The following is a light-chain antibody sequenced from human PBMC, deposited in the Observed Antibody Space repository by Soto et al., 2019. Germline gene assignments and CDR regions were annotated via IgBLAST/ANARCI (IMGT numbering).Light chain of an antibody. V-gene: IGLV1-44*01. J-gene: IGLJ1*01. CDR1: NSNIGGNT. CDR2: SND. Sequence: QSALTQPPSASGTPGQRVTISCSGSNSNIGGNTVNWYQQLPGAAPKLLIYSNDQRPSGVPDRFSGSKFGTTASLAISGLQPEDEADYHCATWDDSLNAAVFGAGTKVTVL. CDR3: ATWDDSLNAAV.